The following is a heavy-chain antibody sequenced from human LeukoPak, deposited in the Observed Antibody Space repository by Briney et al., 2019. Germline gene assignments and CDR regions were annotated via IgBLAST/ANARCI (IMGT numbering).Heavy chain of an antibody. CDR2: INPNSGGT. D-gene: IGHD5-18*01. CDR1: GYTFTGYY. J-gene: IGHJ6*03. V-gene: IGHV1-2*02. Sequence: RASVKVSCKASGYTFTGYYMHWVRQAPGQGLEWMGWINPNSGGTNYAQKFQGRVTMTRDTSISTAYMELSRLRSDDTAVYYCARGGYSYGTYYYYMDVWGKGTTVTVSS. CDR3: ARGGYSYGTYYYYMDV.